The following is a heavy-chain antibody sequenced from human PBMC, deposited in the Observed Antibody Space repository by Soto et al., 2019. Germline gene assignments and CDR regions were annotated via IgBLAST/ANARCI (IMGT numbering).Heavy chain of an antibody. V-gene: IGHV5-51*01. Sequence: PGESLKISCKGSGYSFTNYWIGWVRQMSGRGLEWMGIIYPGDSDTRYIPSFEGQVTISANKSISTAYLQWSSLKDSDTAIYYCARRGSSSPSYNFDFWGQGTPVTVSS. CDR3: ARRGSSSPSYNFDF. D-gene: IGHD6-13*01. CDR2: IYPGDSDT. CDR1: GYSFTNYW. J-gene: IGHJ4*02.